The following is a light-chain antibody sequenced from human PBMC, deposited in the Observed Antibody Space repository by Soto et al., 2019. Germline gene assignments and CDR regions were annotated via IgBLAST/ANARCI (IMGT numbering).Light chain of an antibody. Sequence: EIVMTQSSATLSVSPGERATLSCRASQSVSSNLAWYQQKPGQAPRLLIYGTSTRATGIPARFSGSGSGTXFTXTISSLQSEDFAVYYCQQYNNWPPWTFGQGTKVEIK. CDR1: QSVSSN. J-gene: IGKJ1*01. V-gene: IGKV3-15*01. CDR3: QQYNNWPPWT. CDR2: GTS.